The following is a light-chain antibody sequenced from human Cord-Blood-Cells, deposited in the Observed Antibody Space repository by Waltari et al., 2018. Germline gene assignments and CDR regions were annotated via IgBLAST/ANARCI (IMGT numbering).Light chain of an antibody. CDR2: AAS. J-gene: IGKJ2*01. Sequence: DIQMTQSPSSLSASVGDRVTITCRASQSISSYLNWYQQKPGKAPKLRIYAASSLQSGVPSRFSGSRSGTDFTLTISSLQPEDFATYYCQQSYSTPYTFGQGTKLEIK. CDR3: QQSYSTPYT. V-gene: IGKV1-39*01. CDR1: QSISSY.